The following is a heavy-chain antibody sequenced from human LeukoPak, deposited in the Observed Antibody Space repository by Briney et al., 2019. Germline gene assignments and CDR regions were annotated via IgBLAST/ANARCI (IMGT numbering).Heavy chain of an antibody. CDR2: IYYTGST. Sequence: SETLSLTCTVSGGSIDSYYWSWIRQPPGKGLEWIGYIYYTGSTEYHPSLKSRVTISLDTSKNQFSLKLTSVTAADTAVYYCARVYQSAEYYFDYWGQGSLVSVSS. V-gene: IGHV4-59*01. CDR1: GGSIDSYY. CDR3: ARVYQSAEYYFDY. J-gene: IGHJ4*02. D-gene: IGHD2-2*01.